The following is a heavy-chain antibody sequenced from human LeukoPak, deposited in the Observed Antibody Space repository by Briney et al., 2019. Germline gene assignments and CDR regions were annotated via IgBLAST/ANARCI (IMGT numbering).Heavy chain of an antibody. CDR1: GLTVSSNY. CDR3: AKVLGGAFDI. J-gene: IGHJ3*02. V-gene: IGHV3-66*01. D-gene: IGHD3-16*01. CDR2: IYSGGST. Sequence: GGSLRLSCAASGLTVSSNYMNWVRQAPGKGLEWVSVIYSGGSTYYADSVKGRFTISRDNSKNTLYLQMNSLRAEDTAVYYCAKVLGGAFDIWGQGTMVTVSS.